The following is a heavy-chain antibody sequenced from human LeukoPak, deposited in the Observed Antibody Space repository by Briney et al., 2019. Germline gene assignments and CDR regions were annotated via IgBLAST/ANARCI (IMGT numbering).Heavy chain of an antibody. CDR2: ISNSGTTK. Sequence: GGSLRLSCAASGFTFSNYEMNWIRQAPGKGLEWISYISNSGTTKYYADSVKGRFTISRDNAKNSLYLQMNSLRAEDTAVYYCVRGELHLDYYFDYWGQGTLVTVSS. CDR3: VRGELHLDYYFDY. V-gene: IGHV3-48*03. CDR1: GFTFSNYE. J-gene: IGHJ4*02. D-gene: IGHD1-26*01.